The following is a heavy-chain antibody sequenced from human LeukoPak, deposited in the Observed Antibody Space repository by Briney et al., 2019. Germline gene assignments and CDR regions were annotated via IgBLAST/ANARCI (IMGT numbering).Heavy chain of an antibody. D-gene: IGHD3-3*01. V-gene: IGHV4-34*01. CDR3: ARDGERDVGDFWSGYYSIKGYNYGMDV. CDR2: INHSGST. J-gene: IGHJ6*02. CDR1: GGSFSGYY. Sequence: PSETLSLTCAVYGGSFSGYYWSWIRQPPGKGLEWIGEINHSGSTNYNPSLKSRVTISVDTSKNQFSLKLSSVTAADTAVYYCARDGERDVGDFWSGYYSIKGYNYGMDVWGQGTTVTVSS.